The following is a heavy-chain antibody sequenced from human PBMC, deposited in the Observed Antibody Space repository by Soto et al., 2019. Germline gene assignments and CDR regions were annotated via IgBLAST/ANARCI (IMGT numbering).Heavy chain of an antibody. CDR1: GGSISSGGYS. CDR3: ASYYYDSSGYSYFDY. Sequence: SETLSLTCAVSGGSISSGGYSWSWIRQPPGKGLEWIGYIYHSGSTYYNPSLKSRVTISVDRSKNQFSLKLSSVTAADTAVYYCASYYYDSSGYSYFDYWGQGTLVTVS. D-gene: IGHD3-22*01. V-gene: IGHV4-30-2*01. J-gene: IGHJ4*02. CDR2: IYHSGST.